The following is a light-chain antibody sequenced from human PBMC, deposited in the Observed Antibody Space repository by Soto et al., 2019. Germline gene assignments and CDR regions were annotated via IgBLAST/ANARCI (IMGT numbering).Light chain of an antibody. CDR2: AAS. V-gene: IGKV1-27*01. Sequence: DLQMPQSPSSLSSTVGDSETIECRASQGISTYLAWYQQKPGKVPKLLIYAASTLLSGVPSRFSGSGSGTDFTLTISSLQPEDVATYYCQKYDTAPLTFGQGTKVDIK. J-gene: IGKJ1*01. CDR1: QGISTY. CDR3: QKYDTAPLT.